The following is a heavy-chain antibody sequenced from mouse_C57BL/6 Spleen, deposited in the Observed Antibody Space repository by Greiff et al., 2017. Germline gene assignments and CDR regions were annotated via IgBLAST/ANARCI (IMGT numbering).Heavy chain of an antibody. D-gene: IGHD2-5*01. CDR2: ISSGSSTI. J-gene: IGHJ1*03. CDR1: GFTFSDYG. Sequence: EVKLVESGGGLVKPGGSLKLSCAASGFTFSDYGMHWVRQAPEQGLEWVAYISSGSSTIYYADTVKGRFTISRDNAKNTLFLQMTSLRSEDTAMDNCARGGYYSNYPAVWGTGTTVTVSS. CDR3: ARGGYYSNYPAV. V-gene: IGHV5-17*01.